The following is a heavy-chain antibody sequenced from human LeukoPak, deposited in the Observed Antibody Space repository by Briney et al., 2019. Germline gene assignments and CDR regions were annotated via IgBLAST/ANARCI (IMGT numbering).Heavy chain of an antibody. CDR2: ITWDGGST. V-gene: IGHV3-43*01. J-gene: IGHJ4*02. Sequence: GGSLRLSCAASGFTFDDYTMHWVRQAPGKGLEWVSLITWDGGSTYYADSVKGRFTISRDNSKNSLYLQMNSLRTEDTALYYCAKGKNTGSYLSHVDYWGQGTLATVSS. CDR1: GFTFDDYT. D-gene: IGHD3-10*01. CDR3: AKGKNTGSYLSHVDY.